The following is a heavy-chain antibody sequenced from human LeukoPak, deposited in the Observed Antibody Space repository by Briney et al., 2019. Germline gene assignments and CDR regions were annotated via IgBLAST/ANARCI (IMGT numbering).Heavy chain of an antibody. Sequence: GGSLRLSCTASGFSFSGHWMHWARQLPGKGLVWVSRISPTGSTTSYADSVNGRFTVSRDNAKNTLYLPVHNLRAEDTAVYYCARGPNSNWSGLDFWGQGTLLTVSS. D-gene: IGHD6-6*01. CDR3: ARGPNSNWSGLDF. CDR2: ISPTGSTT. J-gene: IGHJ4*02. CDR1: GFSFSGHW. V-gene: IGHV3-74*01.